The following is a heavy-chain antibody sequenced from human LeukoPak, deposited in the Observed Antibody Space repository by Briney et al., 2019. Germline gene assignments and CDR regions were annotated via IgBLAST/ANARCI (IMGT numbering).Heavy chain of an antibody. D-gene: IGHD3-10*01. CDR1: GRSFSGYY. CDR3: ARVTRRRTTGETFGRYLDY. CDR2: ISFGGST. Sequence: PSETLSLTCAVYGRSFSGYYWSWIRQPPGKGLEWIGEISFGGSTNYNPSLQSRVTMPVDTSKKQFSLHLSSATAADTAVYYCARVTRRRTTGETFGRYLDYWGQGTLLTVSS. J-gene: IGHJ4*02. V-gene: IGHV4-34*01.